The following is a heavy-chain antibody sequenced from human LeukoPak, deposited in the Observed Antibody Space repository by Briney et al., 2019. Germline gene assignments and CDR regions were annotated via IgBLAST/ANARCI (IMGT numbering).Heavy chain of an antibody. J-gene: IGHJ4*02. CDR1: GFTFSSHA. Sequence: GGSLRLSCAASGFTFSSHAMHWVRQAPGKGLEWVAVISYDGSNEYYADSVKGRFTISRDNSKNTLYLQMNSLRVEDTAVYYCVRSAFHAGSGNYYDYWGQGTLVTVSS. D-gene: IGHD3-22*01. CDR2: ISYDGSNE. CDR3: VRSAFHAGSGNYYDY. V-gene: IGHV3-30-3*01.